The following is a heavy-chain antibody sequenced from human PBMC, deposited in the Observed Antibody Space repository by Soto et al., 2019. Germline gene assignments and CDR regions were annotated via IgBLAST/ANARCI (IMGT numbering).Heavy chain of an antibody. CDR1: GYSFTSYW. D-gene: IGHD3-22*01. J-gene: IGHJ5*02. V-gene: IGHV5-10-1*01. CDR2: IDPSDSYT. CDR3: ARHPYYYDSGGPLDP. Sequence: PGESLKISCKGSGYSFTSYWISWVRQMPGKGLEWMGRIDPSDSYTNYSPSFQGHVTISADKSISTAYLQWSSLKASDTAMYYCARHPYYYDSGGPLDPWGQGTLVTVSS.